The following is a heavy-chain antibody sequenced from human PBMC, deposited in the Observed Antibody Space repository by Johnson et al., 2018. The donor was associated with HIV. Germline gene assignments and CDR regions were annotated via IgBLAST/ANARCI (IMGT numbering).Heavy chain of an antibody. Sequence: VQLVESGGGVVRPGGSLRLSCADSGFTFNNYGLSCVRQAPGKGLEWVSVIYRGGNTYYADSVKGRFTISRDNSKNTLYLQMNSLRAEDTAVYYCAREAGTAFDIWGQGTMVTVSS. CDR2: IYRGGNT. CDR3: AREAGTAFDI. V-gene: IGHV3-66*02. CDR1: GFTFNNYG. J-gene: IGHJ3*02.